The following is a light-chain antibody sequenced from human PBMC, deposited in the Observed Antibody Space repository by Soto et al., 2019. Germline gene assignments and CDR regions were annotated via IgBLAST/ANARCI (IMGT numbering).Light chain of an antibody. J-gene: IGKJ1*01. Sequence: DIHMTQSPSSLSASVGDRVTITCRASPDISYYLNWYQHKPGTAPKLLIFGASHLQTGVPSRFSGSGSGTDFSLTISSLQSEDYATYYCQQSYSTLSAFGQGTKVDIK. CDR3: QQSYSTLSA. V-gene: IGKV1-39*01. CDR2: GAS. CDR1: PDISYY.